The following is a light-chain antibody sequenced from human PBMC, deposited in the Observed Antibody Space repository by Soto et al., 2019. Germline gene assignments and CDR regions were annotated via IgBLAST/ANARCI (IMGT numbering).Light chain of an antibody. Sequence: EIVLTQSPGTLSLSPGERATLSCRASQTLTNTYLAWYQQKPGQAPSLLIFDASTRATGIPHRFSGSGSGTDFTLTISSLEPEDFAVYYGQLYGVSPKTFGQGTNVDVK. CDR3: QLYGVSPKT. J-gene: IGKJ1*01. V-gene: IGKV3-20*01. CDR2: DAS. CDR1: QTLTNTY.